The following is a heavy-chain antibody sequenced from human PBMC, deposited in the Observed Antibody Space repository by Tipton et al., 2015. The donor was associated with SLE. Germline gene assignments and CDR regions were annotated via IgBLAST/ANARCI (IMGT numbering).Heavy chain of an antibody. CDR1: GGSISSGSYY. D-gene: IGHD5-12*01. Sequence: TLSLTCTVSGGSISSGSYYWTWIRQPAGKGLEWIGRIYASGSTNYKPSLKSRVTISVDTSKNQFSLNLSSVTSSDTAIYYCARGGSGYDSWGQGTLVTVSS. V-gene: IGHV4-61*02. J-gene: IGHJ5*02. CDR3: ARGGSGYDS. CDR2: IYASGST.